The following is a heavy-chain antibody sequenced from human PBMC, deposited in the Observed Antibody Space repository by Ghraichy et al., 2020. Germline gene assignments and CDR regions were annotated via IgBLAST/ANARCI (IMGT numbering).Heavy chain of an antibody. D-gene: IGHD2-8*01. CDR1: GFTFSSYA. Sequence: SLRLSCAASGFTFSSYAMTWVRQAPGKGLEWVSATSGSGGSTYYADSVKGRFTISRDNSKNTLYLQMNSLRAEDTAVYYCAKDLIGTDYYYGMDVWGQGTTVTVSS. J-gene: IGHJ6*02. CDR2: TSGSGGST. CDR3: AKDLIGTDYYYGMDV. V-gene: IGHV3-23*01.